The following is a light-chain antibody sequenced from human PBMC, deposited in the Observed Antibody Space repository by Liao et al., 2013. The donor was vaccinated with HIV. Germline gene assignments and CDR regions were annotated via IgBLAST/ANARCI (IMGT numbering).Light chain of an antibody. CDR1: NIGDKS. CDR3: QVWDTSSDRV. V-gene: IGLV3-21*04. CDR2: YDG. J-gene: IGLJ3*02. Sequence: SYVLTQPPSVSVAPGKTVKITCGGNNIGDKSVHWYQQKPGQAPVLVIYYDGDRPSGIPVRFSGFNSGSTATLTITRVEAGDEADYYCQVWDTSSDRVFGGGTKLTVL.